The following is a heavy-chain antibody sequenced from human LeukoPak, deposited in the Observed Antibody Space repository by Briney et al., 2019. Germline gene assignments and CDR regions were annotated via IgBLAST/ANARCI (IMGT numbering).Heavy chain of an antibody. CDR3: ARSRIVVVDAFDI. CDR2: INAGNGNT. V-gene: IGHV1-3*01. Sequence: ASVKVSCKASGYTFTSYAMHWVRQAPGQRLEWMGWINAGNGNTIYSQKFQGRVTITRDTSASTAYMELSSLRSEDTAVYYCARSRIVVVDAFDIWGQGTMVTVSS. J-gene: IGHJ3*02. CDR1: GYTFTSYA. D-gene: IGHD3-22*01.